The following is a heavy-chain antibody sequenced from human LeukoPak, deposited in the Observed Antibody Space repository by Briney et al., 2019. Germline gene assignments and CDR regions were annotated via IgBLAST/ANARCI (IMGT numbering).Heavy chain of an antibody. J-gene: IGHJ4*02. CDR1: GFPFSSYW. D-gene: IGHD5-24*01. V-gene: IGHV3-7*04. CDR2: IKQDGSKK. Sequence: GGSLRLSCVASGFPFSSYWMTWVRQAPGKGLEWVANIKQDGSKKSYVDSVKGRVTISRDNAKNSLYLQMNSLRAEDTAIYYCTRVGYIDEGIDYWGQGTLVTVSS. CDR3: TRVGYIDEGIDY.